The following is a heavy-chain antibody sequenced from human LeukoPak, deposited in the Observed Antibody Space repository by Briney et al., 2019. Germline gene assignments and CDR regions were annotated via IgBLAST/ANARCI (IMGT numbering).Heavy chain of an antibody. CDR1: GYSISSGYY. Sequence: SETLSLTCTVSGYSISSGYYWSWIRQPPGKGLEWIGYIYYSGSTYYNPSLKSRVTISVDTSKNQFSLKLRSVTAADTAVYYCATDSGSYYDYWGQGTLVTVSS. CDR2: IYYSGST. D-gene: IGHD1-26*01. V-gene: IGHV4-30-4*07. CDR3: ATDSGSYYDY. J-gene: IGHJ4*02.